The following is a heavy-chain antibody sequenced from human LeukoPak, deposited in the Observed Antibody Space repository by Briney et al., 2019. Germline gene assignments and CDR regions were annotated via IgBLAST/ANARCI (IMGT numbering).Heavy chain of an antibody. CDR1: GFTFSSYA. J-gene: IGHJ4*02. CDR3: AKQEVGRSGYYNY. D-gene: IGHD3-22*01. Sequence: PGGSLRLSCAASGFTFSSYAMSWVRQAPGKGLEWVSAISGSGGSTYYADSVKGRFTISRDNSKNSLYLQMNSLRAEDTAVYYCAKQEVGRSGYYNYWGQGILDTVSS. V-gene: IGHV3-23*01. CDR2: ISGSGGST.